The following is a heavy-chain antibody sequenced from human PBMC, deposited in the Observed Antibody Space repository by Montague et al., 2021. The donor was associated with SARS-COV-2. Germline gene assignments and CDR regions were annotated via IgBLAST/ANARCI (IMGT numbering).Heavy chain of an antibody. J-gene: IGHJ6*02. Sequence: TLSLTCTVSGGSISSGGYYWSWIRQHPGKGLEWIGYIYYSGSTNYNPSLKSRLTISVDTSKNQFFLKLSSVTAADTAVYYCARGEGVMVYVYGTDVWGQGTTVTVSS. V-gene: IGHV4-31*03. CDR2: IYYSGST. CDR3: ARGEGVMVYVYGTDV. CDR1: GGSISSGGYY. D-gene: IGHD2-8*01.